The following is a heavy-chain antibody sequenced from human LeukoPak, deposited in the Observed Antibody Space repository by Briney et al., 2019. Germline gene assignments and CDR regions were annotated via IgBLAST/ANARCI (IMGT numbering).Heavy chain of an antibody. V-gene: IGHV3-23*01. CDR2: IGGSGGST. J-gene: IGHJ4*02. CDR3: ANGPYDISDY. Sequence: TGGSVRLSCAASGFSFNSYAMSWVRQAPGKGLEWVSAIGGSGGSTYYADSVKGRFTVSRDNFKNTLYLQMNSLRAEDTAVYYCANGPYDISDYWGQGTLVTVSS. D-gene: IGHD3-9*01. CDR1: GFSFNSYA.